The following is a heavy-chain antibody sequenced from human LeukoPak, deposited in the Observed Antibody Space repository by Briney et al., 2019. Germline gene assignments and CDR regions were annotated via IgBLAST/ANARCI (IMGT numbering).Heavy chain of an antibody. CDR3: ARPGSSSWYGPNDY. CDR1: GFTFSRYW. V-gene: IGHV3-74*01. CDR2: MNPDGSST. D-gene: IGHD6-13*01. Sequence: GGSLRLSCAASGFTFSRYWMHWVRQAPGKGLVWVSRMNPDGSSTDYADSVKGRFTISRDNAKNTLYLQMNGLRAEDTAVYYCARPGSSSWYGPNDYWGQGTLVTVSS. J-gene: IGHJ4*02.